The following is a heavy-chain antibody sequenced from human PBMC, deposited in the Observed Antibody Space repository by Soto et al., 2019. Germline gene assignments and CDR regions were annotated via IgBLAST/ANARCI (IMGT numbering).Heavy chain of an antibody. J-gene: IGHJ4*02. V-gene: IGHV4-4*07. D-gene: IGHD2-15*01. CDR2: MYTGGST. Sequence: QVQLQESGPGLVKPSETLTLTCKVSSGSVSNYYWSWIRQPAGKGLEWIGRMYTGGSTNYNPPIKSRVTMSVDTYKNQFSLRLTSGTAADTAVYYCARASVGPPVGGSWTMPLDSWGRGTMVTVSS. CDR1: SGSVSNYY. CDR3: ARASVGPPVGGSWTMPLDS.